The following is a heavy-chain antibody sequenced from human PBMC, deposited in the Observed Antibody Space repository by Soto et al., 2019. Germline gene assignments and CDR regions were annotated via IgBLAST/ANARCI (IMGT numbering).Heavy chain of an antibody. D-gene: IGHD2-2*01. Sequence: EVQLVESGGGLVQPGRSLRLSCAASGFSFNDYAMQWVRQTPGKGLEWVAGITWNSGNIDYADSVRGRFTISRDNAKTSLYLQMNSLRPEETAFYYCAKPAAMSDYYYYGLVFWGQGTTVTVSS. V-gene: IGHV3-9*01. CDR2: ITWNSGNI. CDR3: AKPAAMSDYYYYGLVF. J-gene: IGHJ6*02. CDR1: GFSFNDYA.